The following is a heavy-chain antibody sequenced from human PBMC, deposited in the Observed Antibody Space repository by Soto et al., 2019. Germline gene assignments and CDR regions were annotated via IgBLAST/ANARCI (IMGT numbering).Heavy chain of an antibody. Sequence: ASVKVSCKASGYTFTSYGISWVRQAPGQGLEWMGWISAYNGNTNYAQKLQGRVTMTTNTSTSTAYMELSSLRSEDTAVYYCARVGYYYDSSGYYLSFDYWGQGTLVTVSS. CDR1: GYTFTSYG. J-gene: IGHJ4*02. D-gene: IGHD3-22*01. CDR2: ISAYNGNT. CDR3: ARVGYYYDSSGYYLSFDY. V-gene: IGHV1-18*01.